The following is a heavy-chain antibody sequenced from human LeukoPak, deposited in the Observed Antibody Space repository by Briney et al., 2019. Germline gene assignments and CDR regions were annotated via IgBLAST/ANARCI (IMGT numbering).Heavy chain of an antibody. V-gene: IGHV2-70*11. D-gene: IGHD3-10*01. CDR2: IDWDDDK. J-gene: IGHJ4*02. CDR1: GFSLSTSGMC. Sequence: ESGPTLVNPTQTLTLTCTFSGFSLSTSGMCVSWIRQPPGEALEWLARIDWDDDKYYNTSLKTRLTISKDTSKNQVVLTMTSMGPVDTATYYCVRTPRAYSYAVVYWGQGTLVTVSS. CDR3: VRTPRAYSYAVVY.